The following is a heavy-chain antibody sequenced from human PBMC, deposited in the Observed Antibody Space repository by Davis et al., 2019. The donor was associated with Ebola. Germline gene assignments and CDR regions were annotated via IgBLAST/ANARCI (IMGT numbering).Heavy chain of an antibody. CDR3: AKGGQLWRVTYFDY. J-gene: IGHJ4*02. V-gene: IGHV3-23*01. Sequence: GESLKISCAASGFTFSSYAMSWVRQAPGKGLEWVSAISGSGGSTYYADSVKGRFTISRDNSKNTLYLQMNSLRAEDTAVYYCAKGGQLWRVTYFDYWGQGTLVTVSS. CDR1: GFTFSSYA. D-gene: IGHD5-18*01. CDR2: ISGSGGST.